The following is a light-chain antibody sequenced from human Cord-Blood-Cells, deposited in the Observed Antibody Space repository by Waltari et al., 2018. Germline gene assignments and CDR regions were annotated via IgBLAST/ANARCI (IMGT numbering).Light chain of an antibody. CDR2: EGS. J-gene: IGLJ2*01. CDR1: SSDVGSYNL. V-gene: IGLV2-23*01. Sequence: QSALIQPASVSGSPGQSITIPCTGTSSDVGSYNLFSWYQQHPGKAPKLMIYEGSKRLSGVSNRLSTFKSGNTASLTISGLQAEDEADYYCCSYAGSSTYVVFGGGTKLTVL. CDR3: CSYAGSSTYVV.